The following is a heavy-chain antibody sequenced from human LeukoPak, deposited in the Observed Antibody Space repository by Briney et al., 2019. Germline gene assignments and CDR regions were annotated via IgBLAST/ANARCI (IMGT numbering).Heavy chain of an antibody. Sequence: PGGSLRLSCAASGFTFSSYAMSWVRQAPGKVLECVSAISGSCCSTYYADSVKGRFTISRDNSKNTLYLQMNSLRAEDTAVYYCAKDRDFWSGRLDYWGQGTLVTVSS. CDR3: AKDRDFWSGRLDY. CDR1: GFTFSSYA. J-gene: IGHJ4*02. D-gene: IGHD3-3*01. CDR2: ISGSCCST. V-gene: IGHV3-23*01.